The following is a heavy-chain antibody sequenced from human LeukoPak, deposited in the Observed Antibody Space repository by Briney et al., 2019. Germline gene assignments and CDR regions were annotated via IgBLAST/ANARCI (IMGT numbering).Heavy chain of an antibody. CDR2: IYWDDDK. CDR3: THTEVSRHAFDI. J-gene: IGHJ3*02. D-gene: IGHD5/OR15-5a*01. CDR1: GFSLSTTGVG. V-gene: IGHV2-5*02. Sequence: SGPTLVNPTQTLTLTCTFSGFSLSTTGVGVGWIRQPPGKALEWLALIYWDDDKRYSPSLKSRLTISKDTSKNLVVLTMTNMDPVDTATYYCTHTEVSRHAFDIWGQGTMVTVSS.